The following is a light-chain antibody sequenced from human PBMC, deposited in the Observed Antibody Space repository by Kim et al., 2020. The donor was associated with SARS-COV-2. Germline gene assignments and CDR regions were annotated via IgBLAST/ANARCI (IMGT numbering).Light chain of an antibody. J-gene: IGLJ1*01. CDR2: DVN. CDR3: SSYTGSSTLYV. V-gene: IGLV2-14*03. CDR1: SSDVGGYNY. Sequence: QSALTQPASVSGSPGQSITISCTGTSSDVGGYNYVSWYQQHPGKAPKLMIYDVNNRPSGVSNRFSGSKSGNTASLTISGLQAEDEADYYCSSYTGSSTLYVFGTGTKVTVL.